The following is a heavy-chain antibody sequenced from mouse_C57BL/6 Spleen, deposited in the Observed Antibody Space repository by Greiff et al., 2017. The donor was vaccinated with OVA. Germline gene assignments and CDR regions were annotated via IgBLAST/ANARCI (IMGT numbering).Heavy chain of an antibody. D-gene: IGHD2-3*01. Sequence: QVQLQQSGPELVKPGASVKISCKASGYAFSSSWMNWVKQRPGKGLEWIGRIYPGDGATNYNGKFKGKATLTADKSSSTAYMQLSSLTSEDSAVYVCARLGDGYRYAMDYWGQGTSVTVSS. J-gene: IGHJ4*01. V-gene: IGHV1-82*01. CDR3: ARLGDGYRYAMDY. CDR2: IYPGDGAT. CDR1: GYAFSSSW.